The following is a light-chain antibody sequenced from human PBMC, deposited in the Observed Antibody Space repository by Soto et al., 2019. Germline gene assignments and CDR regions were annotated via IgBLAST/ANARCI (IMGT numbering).Light chain of an antibody. Sequence: QSALTQPASVSESPGQSITISCTGSSSDIGHTYYVSWYQHHPGKAPKLIIFDVANRPSGVSSRFSGSKSGNTASLVISGLQPEDEADYYCSAYSSANSLFVFGSGTKLTVL. CDR3: SAYSSANSLFV. V-gene: IGLV2-14*03. CDR2: DVA. CDR1: SSDIGHTYY. J-gene: IGLJ1*01.